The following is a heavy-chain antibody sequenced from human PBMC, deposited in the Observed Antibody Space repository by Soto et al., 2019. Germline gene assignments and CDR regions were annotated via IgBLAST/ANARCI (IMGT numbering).Heavy chain of an antibody. V-gene: IGHV4-31*03. CDR3: AGAVSDFDVRRYRTSYFDQ. CDR1: GASVSTGVYY. CDR2: IDNTGSA. J-gene: IGHJ4*02. Sequence: SETLSLTCTVSGASVSTGVYYWTWIRQHPGKGLEWIGYIDNTGSAYYNPSLTGRVDISVDTSKNQFSLNLQSLTAADTAFYYCAGAVSDFDVRRYRTSYFDQWGQGIQVTVSS. D-gene: IGHD3-10*02.